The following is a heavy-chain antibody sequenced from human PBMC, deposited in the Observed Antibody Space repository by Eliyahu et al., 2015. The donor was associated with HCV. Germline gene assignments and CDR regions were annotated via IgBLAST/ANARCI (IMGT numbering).Heavy chain of an antibody. J-gene: IGHJ6*02. CDR1: EFTFGDYA. D-gene: IGHD3-10*01. CDR3: TRAYGSGTRLGTFYYYYYYAMDV. V-gene: IGHV3-49*04. CDR2: IRSKAYRGTT. Sequence: VQLVESGGGLVQPGRSLRLSCTASEFTFGDYALGWVRQAPGRGLEWVSFIRSKAYRGTTEYAASVKGRFTISRDDSKSIAYLQMNSLKTEDTAVYYCTRAYGSGTRLGTFYYYYYYAMDVWGQGTTVTVSS.